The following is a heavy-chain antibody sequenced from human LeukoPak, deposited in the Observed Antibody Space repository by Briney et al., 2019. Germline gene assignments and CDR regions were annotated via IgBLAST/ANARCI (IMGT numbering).Heavy chain of an antibody. D-gene: IGHD5-18*01. CDR3: ARVDTAMAEDV. CDR2: IYYSGST. V-gene: IGHV4-59*01. Sequence: PSETLSLTCTVSGGSISSFYWSWIRQPPGQGLEWFGYIYYSGSTNYNPSLKSRVTISVDTSKNQFSLKLSSVTAADTAVYYCARVDTAMAEDVRGQGTTVTVSS. CDR1: GGSISSFY. J-gene: IGHJ6*02.